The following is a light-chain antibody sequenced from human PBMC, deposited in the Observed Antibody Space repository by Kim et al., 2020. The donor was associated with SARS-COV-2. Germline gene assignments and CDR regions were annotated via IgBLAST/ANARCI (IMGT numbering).Light chain of an antibody. CDR1: SSDRGYYTY. CDR2: VVT. CDR3: ISFTPVTTWV. V-gene: IGLV2-14*03. Sequence: ITITSTGTSSDRGYYTYVSWYQHHAGKVQLLMISVVTRRAWGVSSRFSGSKSGNTAFLTISGLQAEDEADYYCISFTPVTTWVFCAGTQLTVL. J-gene: IGLJ3*02.